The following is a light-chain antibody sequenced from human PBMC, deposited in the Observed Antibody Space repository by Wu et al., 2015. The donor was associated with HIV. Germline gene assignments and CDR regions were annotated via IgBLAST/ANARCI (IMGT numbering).Light chain of an antibody. V-gene: IGKV3-11*01. CDR2: DAS. CDR1: QSVRSY. CDR3: QQRGNWPPYT. J-gene: IGKJ2*01. Sequence: EIVLTQSPATLSLSPGERATLSCRASQSVRSYLAWYQQKPGQAPRLLIYDASNRATGIPARFSGSGSGTDFTLTISSLEPEDSAVYYCQQRGNWPPYTFGQGTKLEIK.